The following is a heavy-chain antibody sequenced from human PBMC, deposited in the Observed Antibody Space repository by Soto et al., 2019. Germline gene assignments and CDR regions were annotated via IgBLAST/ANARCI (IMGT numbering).Heavy chain of an antibody. Sequence: EVQLLESGGGLVQPGGSLRLSCAASGFTFSSYAMSWVRQAPGKGLEWVSAISGSGGSTYYADSVKGRFTISRDNSKNTLYLQMNSLRAEDTAVYYCAKGVNYGSGSNYDGWALDYYYMDVWGKGTTVTVSS. J-gene: IGHJ6*03. CDR2: ISGSGGST. CDR3: AKGVNYGSGSNYDGWALDYYYMDV. V-gene: IGHV3-23*01. CDR1: GFTFSSYA. D-gene: IGHD3-10*01.